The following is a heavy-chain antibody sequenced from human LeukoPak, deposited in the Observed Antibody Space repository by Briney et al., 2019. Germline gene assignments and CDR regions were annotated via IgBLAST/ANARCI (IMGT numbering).Heavy chain of an antibody. CDR1: GFTFSSYS. V-gene: IGHV3-21*01. Sequence: KSGGSLRLSCAASGFTFSSYSMNWVRQAPGKGLEWVSSISSSSSYIYYADSVKGRFTISRDNAKNSLYLQMNSLRAEDTAVYYCARGFGQRPFLLWFGEFYDYWGQGTLVTVSS. CDR3: ARGFGQRPFLLWFGEFYDY. D-gene: IGHD3-10*01. J-gene: IGHJ4*02. CDR2: ISSSSSYI.